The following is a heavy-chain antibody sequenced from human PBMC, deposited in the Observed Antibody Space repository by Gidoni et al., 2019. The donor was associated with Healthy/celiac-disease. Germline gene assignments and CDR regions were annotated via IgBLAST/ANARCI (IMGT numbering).Heavy chain of an antibody. V-gene: IGHV3-23*01. CDR2: ISGSGGST. CDR1: GSTFRRYA. D-gene: IGHD3-22*01. CDR3: AEDQYDDSSGYFRSRDSPLGN. J-gene: IGHJ4*02. Sequence: EVQLLESGGGLVQARGSLRLSCAASGSTFRRYAMRWVRQAPGTGLEWVSAISGSGGSTYNADSVNGRFTITGDNSKNTLDLQMDSLRDEDTAVYYCAEDQYDDSSGYFRSRDSPLGNWGQGTLVTVSS.